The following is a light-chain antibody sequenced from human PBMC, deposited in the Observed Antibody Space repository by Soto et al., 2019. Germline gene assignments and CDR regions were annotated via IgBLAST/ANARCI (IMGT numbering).Light chain of an antibody. CDR2: AAS. V-gene: IGKV3-15*01. CDR1: KTTDTY. J-gene: IGKJ1*01. Sequence: EIVITPGPATLSVSPGDRATLSCRARKTTDTYLAWYQQTPGQAPRLLIFAASTRATGIPARFSGSGSGTEFTLTISSLQSEDFAVYYCQQYNNWPRTFGQGTKVDIK. CDR3: QQYNNWPRT.